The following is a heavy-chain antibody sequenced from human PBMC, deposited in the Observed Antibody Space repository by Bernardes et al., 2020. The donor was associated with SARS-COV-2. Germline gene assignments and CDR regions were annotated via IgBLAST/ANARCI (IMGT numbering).Heavy chain of an antibody. CDR3: ARDHPNCSSTSCYTRYWYFDL. J-gene: IGHJ2*01. V-gene: IGHV1-2*02. CDR2: INPNSGGT. D-gene: IGHD2-2*02. Sequence: ASVKASCKASGYTFTGYYMHWVRQAPGQGLEWMGWINPNSGGTNYAQKFQGRVTMTRDTSISTAYMELSRLRSDDTAVYYCARDHPNCSSTSCYTRYWYFDLWGRGTLVTVSS. CDR1: GYTFTGYY.